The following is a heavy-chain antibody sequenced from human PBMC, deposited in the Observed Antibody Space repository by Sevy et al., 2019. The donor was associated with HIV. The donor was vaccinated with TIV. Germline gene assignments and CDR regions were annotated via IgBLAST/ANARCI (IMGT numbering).Heavy chain of an antibody. V-gene: IGHV4-39*01. CDR1: SGSISSSSYY. Sequence: SETLSLTCTVSSGSISSSSYYWGWIRQSSGKGLEWIASIDYIGTTYYNLALKSRVTITGDRSKNEVSLNLRFVTAADAAVYYCARYLRGDHAGGFDFWGQGTPVTVSS. CDR3: ARYLRGDHAGGFDF. D-gene: IGHD4-17*01. CDR2: IDYIGTT. J-gene: IGHJ5*01.